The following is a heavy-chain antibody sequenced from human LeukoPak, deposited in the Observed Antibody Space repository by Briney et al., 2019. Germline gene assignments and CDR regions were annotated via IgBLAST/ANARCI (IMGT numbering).Heavy chain of an antibody. CDR2: ISSSSSYI. V-gene: IGHV3-21*01. CDR1: GFTFSSYS. J-gene: IGHJ3*02. Sequence: PGGSLRLSCAASGFTFSSYSMNWVRQAPGKGLEWVSSISSSSSYIYYADSVKGRFTISRDNAKNSLYLQMNSLRAEDTAVYYCARDFGGPNPLWFGEHHDAFDIWGQGTMVTVSS. CDR3: ARDFGGPNPLWFGEHHDAFDI. D-gene: IGHD3-10*01.